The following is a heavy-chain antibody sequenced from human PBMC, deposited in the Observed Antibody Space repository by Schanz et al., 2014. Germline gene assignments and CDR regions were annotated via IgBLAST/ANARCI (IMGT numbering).Heavy chain of an antibody. J-gene: IGHJ3*02. Sequence: VQLVESGGGLVQPGGSLRLSCAASGFTVSKNYMSWVRQAPGKGLEWVALISYDGSSKNHADSVQGRFTISRDNSKNALYLQMDSLRAEDTAVYYCARGIITMVRGGDVGAFDIWGQGTMVTVSS. D-gene: IGHD3-10*01. CDR2: ISYDGSSK. CDR3: ARGIITMVRGGDVGAFDI. V-gene: IGHV3-33*08. CDR1: GFTVSKNY.